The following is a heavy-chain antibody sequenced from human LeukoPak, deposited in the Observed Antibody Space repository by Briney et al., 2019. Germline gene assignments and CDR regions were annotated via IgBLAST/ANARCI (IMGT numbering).Heavy chain of an antibody. CDR3: ARGSTPRDGYNRY. CDR2: ISSSSSYI. V-gene: IGHV3-21*01. J-gene: IGHJ4*02. D-gene: IGHD5-24*01. Sequence: GGSLRLSCAASGFTFSSYSMNWVRQAPGKGLEWVSSISSSSSYIYYADSVKGRFTISRDNAKNSLYLQMNSLRAEDTAVYYCARGSTPRDGYNRYWGQGTLVTVSS. CDR1: GFTFSSYS.